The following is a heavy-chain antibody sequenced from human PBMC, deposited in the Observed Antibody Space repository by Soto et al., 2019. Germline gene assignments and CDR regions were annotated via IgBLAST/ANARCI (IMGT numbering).Heavy chain of an antibody. Sequence: XGSLRLSCSTSGFTFSSFDMDWVRQAPGKGLEWVSSIHRASTYIYYADSVRGRFTISRDNAKSSLYLQMNSLTVEDTAVYYCARRAVTTYHFFDYWGKGALVTVS. CDR2: IHRASTYI. V-gene: IGHV3-21*06. CDR3: ARRAVTTYHFFDY. J-gene: IGHJ4*02. D-gene: IGHD4-17*01. CDR1: GFTFSSFD.